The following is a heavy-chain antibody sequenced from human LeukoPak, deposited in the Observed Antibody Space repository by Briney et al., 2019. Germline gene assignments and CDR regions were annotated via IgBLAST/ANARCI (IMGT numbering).Heavy chain of an antibody. J-gene: IGHJ4*02. CDR3: ARVNLPGSWYVYFDY. Sequence: SETLSLTCTVSGGSISSSSYYWGWIRQPPGKGLEWIFSIYYIGCTYYNPSLKSRVTISVDTSKNQFSLKPSSVTAADTAVYYCARVNLPGSWYVYFDYWGEGTLVTVSS. CDR2: IYYIGCT. D-gene: IGHD6-13*01. V-gene: IGHV4-39*01. CDR1: GGSISSSSYY.